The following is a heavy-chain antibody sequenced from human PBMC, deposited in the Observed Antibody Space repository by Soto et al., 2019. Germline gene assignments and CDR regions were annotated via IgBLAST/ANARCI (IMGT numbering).Heavy chain of an antibody. V-gene: IGHV3-23*01. J-gene: IGHJ4*02. Sequence: GRSLRLSCAASAFTFSSYAMSWVRQAPGKGLEWVSVISGTGGSTYYAGSVKGRFTISRDNTKNTLYLQMNSLRAEDTAVYDCAKPADDYWGQGTLVTVSS. CDR3: AKPADDY. CDR1: AFTFSSYA. CDR2: ISGTGGST.